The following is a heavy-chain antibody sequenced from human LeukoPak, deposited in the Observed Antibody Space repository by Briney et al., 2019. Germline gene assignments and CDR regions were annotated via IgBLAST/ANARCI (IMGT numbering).Heavy chain of an antibody. CDR3: ARVYDSSGYFPRAFDY. D-gene: IGHD3-22*01. Sequence: ASVRVSCKASGYTFTSYDINWVRQATGQGLEWMGWMNPNSGNTGYAQKFQGRVTMTRNTSISTAYMELSSLRSEDTAVYYCARVYDSSGYFPRAFDYWGQGTLVTVSS. CDR2: MNPNSGNT. CDR1: GYTFTSYD. J-gene: IGHJ4*02. V-gene: IGHV1-8*01.